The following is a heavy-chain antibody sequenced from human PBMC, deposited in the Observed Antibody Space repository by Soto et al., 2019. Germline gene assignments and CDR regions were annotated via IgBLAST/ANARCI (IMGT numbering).Heavy chain of an antibody. Sequence: GGSLRLSCTASGFTFGDYAMSWFRQAPGEGLEWVGFIRSKAHGGTTEYAASVKGRFTISRDDSKSIAYLQMNSLKTEDTAVYYCTRSGYYDSSGYLFDYWGQGTLVTVS. CDR3: TRSGYYDSSGYLFDY. J-gene: IGHJ4*02. CDR1: GFTFGDYA. D-gene: IGHD3-22*01. V-gene: IGHV3-49*03. CDR2: IRSKAHGGTT.